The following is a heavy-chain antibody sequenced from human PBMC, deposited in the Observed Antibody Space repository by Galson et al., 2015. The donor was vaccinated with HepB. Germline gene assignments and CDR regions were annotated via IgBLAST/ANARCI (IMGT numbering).Heavy chain of an antibody. D-gene: IGHD1-7*01. V-gene: IGHV4-4*07. CDR1: GGSISSYY. CDR3: ARGLSDNWNYWGANNWFDP. J-gene: IGHJ5*02. CDR2: IYTSGST. Sequence: QVQLQESGPGLVKPSETLSLTCTVSGGSISSYYWSWIRQLAGKGLEWIGRIYTSGSTNYNPSLKSRVTMSVDTSKNQFSLKLSSVTAADTAVYYCARGLSDNWNYWGANNWFDPWGQGTLVTVSS.